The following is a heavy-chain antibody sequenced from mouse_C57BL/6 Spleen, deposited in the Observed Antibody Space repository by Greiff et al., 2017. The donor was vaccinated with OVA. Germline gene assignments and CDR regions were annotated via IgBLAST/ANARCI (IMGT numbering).Heavy chain of an antibody. J-gene: IGHJ2*01. D-gene: IGHD2-3*01. V-gene: IGHV1-69*01. CDR3: ARADGYYGY. CDR2: IDPSDSYT. CDR1: GYTFTSYW. Sequence: VQLQQSGAELVMPGASVKLSCKASGYTFTSYWMHWVKQRPGQGLEWIGEIDPSDSYTNYNQKFKGKSTLTVDKSSSTAYMQLSSLTSEDSAVYYCARADGYYGYWGQCTTLTVSS.